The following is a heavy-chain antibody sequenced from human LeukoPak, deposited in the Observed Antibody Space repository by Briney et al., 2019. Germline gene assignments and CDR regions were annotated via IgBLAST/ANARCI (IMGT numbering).Heavy chain of an antibody. Sequence: PSETLSLTCTVSGGSISSSSYYWGWIRQPPGKGLEWIGSIYYSGSTYCNPSLESRVTISVDTSKNQFSLKLNSVTAADTAVYYCARIMITFGGVIDPYYYYYGMDVWGQGTTVTVSS. J-gene: IGHJ6*02. CDR1: GGSISSSSYY. CDR3: ARIMITFGGVIDPYYYYYGMDV. V-gene: IGHV4-39*07. D-gene: IGHD3-16*02. CDR2: IYYSGST.